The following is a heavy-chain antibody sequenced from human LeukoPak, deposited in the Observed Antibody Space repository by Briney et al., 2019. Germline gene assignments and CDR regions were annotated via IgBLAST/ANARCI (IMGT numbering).Heavy chain of an antibody. CDR3: ARLLGDTYYYDSSGYPDYYYYGMDV. Sequence: SETLSLTCTVSGGSISSYYWSWIRQPAGKGLEWIGRIYTSGSTNYNPSLKSRVTMSVDTSKNQFSLKLSSVTAADTAVYYCARLLGDTYYYDSSGYPDYYYYGMDVWGQGTTVTVSS. D-gene: IGHD3-22*01. V-gene: IGHV4-4*07. CDR2: IYTSGST. J-gene: IGHJ6*02. CDR1: GGSISSYY.